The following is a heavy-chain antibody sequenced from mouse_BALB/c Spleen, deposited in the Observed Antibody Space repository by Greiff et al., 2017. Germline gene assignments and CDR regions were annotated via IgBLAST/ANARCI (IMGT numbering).Heavy chain of an antibody. D-gene: IGHD2-4*01. CDR1: GYSFTGYF. Sequence: VQLQQSGPELVKPGASVKISCKASGYSFTGYFMNWVMQSHGKSLEWIGRINPYNGDTFYNQKFKGKATLTVDKSSSTAHMELRSLASEDSAVYYCARSGYEYGAWFAYWGQGTLVTVSA. V-gene: IGHV1-20*02. J-gene: IGHJ3*01. CDR2: INPYNGDT. CDR3: ARSGYEYGAWFAY.